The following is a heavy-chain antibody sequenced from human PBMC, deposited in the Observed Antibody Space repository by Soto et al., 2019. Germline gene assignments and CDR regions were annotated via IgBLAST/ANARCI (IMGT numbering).Heavy chain of an antibody. CDR3: ARTSGITPTRVFDY. J-gene: IGHJ4*02. D-gene: IGHD3-10*01. Sequence: SETLSLTCAVYGGSFSGYYWSWIRQPPGKGLEWIGEINHSGSTNYNPSLKSRVTTSVDTSKNQFSLKLSSVTAADTAVYYCARTSGITPTRVFDYWGQGIQVTVSS. CDR2: INHSGST. V-gene: IGHV4-34*01. CDR1: GGSFSGYY.